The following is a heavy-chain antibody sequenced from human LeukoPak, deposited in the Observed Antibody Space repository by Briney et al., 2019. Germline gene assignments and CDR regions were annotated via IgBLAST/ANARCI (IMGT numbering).Heavy chain of an antibody. CDR2: IYYSGST. CDR1: GGSISSSSYY. CDR3: ATLGFSSGYYYYFDH. J-gene: IGHJ4*02. V-gene: IGHV4-39*07. D-gene: IGHD3-22*01. Sequence: SETLSLTFTVSGGSISSSSYYWGWIRQPPGKGLEWIGSIYYSGSTYYNPSLKSRVTISVDTSKNQFSLKLSSVTAADTAVYYCATLGFSSGYYYYFDHWGQGTLVTVSS.